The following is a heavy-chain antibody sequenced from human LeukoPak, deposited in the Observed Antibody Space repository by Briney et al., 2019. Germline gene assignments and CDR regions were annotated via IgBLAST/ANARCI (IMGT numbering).Heavy chain of an antibody. J-gene: IGHJ6*02. V-gene: IGHV1-69*04. D-gene: IGHD3-22*01. Sequence: SVKVSCKASGGTFSSYAISWVRQAPGQGLKWMGRIIPILGIANYAQKFQGRVTITADKSTSTAYMELSSLRSEDTAVYYCASPAPPLYYYDSSGYRYYGMDVWGQGTTVTVSS. CDR1: GGTFSSYA. CDR3: ASPAPPLYYYDSSGYRYYGMDV. CDR2: IIPILGIA.